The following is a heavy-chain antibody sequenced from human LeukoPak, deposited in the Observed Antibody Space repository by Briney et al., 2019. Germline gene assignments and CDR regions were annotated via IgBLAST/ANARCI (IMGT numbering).Heavy chain of an antibody. CDR2: IYYRGTT. CDR3: ARADSMDV. Sequence: SETLSLTCIVSGGSINGFYWSWIRQPPGKGLEWIGYIYYRGTTKYNPSLKSRVIISVDTSKNQFSLKLSSVTAADTAVYYCARADSMDVWGQGTTVTVSS. CDR1: GGSINGFY. V-gene: IGHV4-59*01. J-gene: IGHJ6*02.